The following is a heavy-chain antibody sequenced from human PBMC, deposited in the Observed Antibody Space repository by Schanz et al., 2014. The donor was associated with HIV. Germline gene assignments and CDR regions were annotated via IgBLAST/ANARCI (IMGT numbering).Heavy chain of an antibody. J-gene: IGHJ6*02. CDR2: ISGGGHRL. CDR1: GFTFSTFG. Sequence: QVQLVESGGGVVQPGKSLRLSCAASGFTFSTFGMHWVRQAPGKGLEWVSSISGGGHRLYYVDSAKGRFSVSRDNSRNTMYLEMSNLRVEDTAVYYCTKARRGKVRLGESTTYYGMDVWGQGTTVTVSS. D-gene: IGHD3-16*01. V-gene: IGHV3-NL1*01. CDR3: TKARRGKVRLGESTTYYGMDV.